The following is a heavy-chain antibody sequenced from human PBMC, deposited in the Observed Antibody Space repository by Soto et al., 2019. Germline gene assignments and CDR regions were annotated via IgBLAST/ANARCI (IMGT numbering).Heavy chain of an antibody. Sequence: ASVKVSCKASGGTFSSYAISWVRQAPGQGLEWMGGIIPIFGTANYAQKFQGRVTITADESTSTAYMELSSLRSEDTAVYYCAREGPVLRFLEWLLPYYYYGMDVWGQGTTVTVSS. V-gene: IGHV1-69*13. D-gene: IGHD3-3*01. CDR3: AREGPVLRFLEWLLPYYYYGMDV. J-gene: IGHJ6*02. CDR2: IIPIFGTA. CDR1: GGTFSSYA.